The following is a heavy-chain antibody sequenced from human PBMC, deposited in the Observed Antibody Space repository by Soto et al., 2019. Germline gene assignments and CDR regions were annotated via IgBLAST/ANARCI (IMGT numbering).Heavy chain of an antibody. Sequence: ASVKVSCKVSGYTLTELSMHWVRQATGQGLEWMGWMNPNSGNTGYAQKFQGRVTMTRNTSISTAYMELSSLRSEDTAVYYCARVGVGYCSGGSCLRYYYYYMDVWGKGTTVTSP. D-gene: IGHD2-15*01. CDR2: MNPNSGNT. V-gene: IGHV1-8*01. CDR1: GYTLTELS. CDR3: ARVGVGYCSGGSCLRYYYYYMDV. J-gene: IGHJ6*03.